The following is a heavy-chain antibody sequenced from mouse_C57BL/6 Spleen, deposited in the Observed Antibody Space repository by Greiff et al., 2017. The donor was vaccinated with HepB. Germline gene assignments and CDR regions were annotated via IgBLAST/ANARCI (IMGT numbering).Heavy chain of an antibody. D-gene: IGHD1-1*01. CDR1: GYSITSGYY. CDR2: ISYDGSN. V-gene: IGHV3-6*01. Sequence: EVQRVESGPGLVKPSQSLSLTCSVTGYSITSGYYWNWIRQFPGNKLEWMGYISYDGSNNYNPSLKNRISITRDTSKNQFFLKLNSVTTEDTATYYCARGGGYYYGSSYFDYWGQGTTLTVSS. J-gene: IGHJ2*01. CDR3: ARGGGYYYGSSYFDY.